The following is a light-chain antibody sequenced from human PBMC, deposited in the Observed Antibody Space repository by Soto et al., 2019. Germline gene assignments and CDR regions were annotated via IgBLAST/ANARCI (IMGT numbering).Light chain of an antibody. J-gene: IGKJ2*01. CDR3: QQSYT. V-gene: IGKV3-15*01. CDR2: GAS. Sequence: EVVMTQFPATLYVSPGERVTLSCRASQAVGYNLAWYQHKPGQAPRLLIYGASTRVTGIPTRFSGSGSGTEFTLTISSLQSEDFAIYYCQQSYTFGQGTKLEIK. CDR1: QAVGYN.